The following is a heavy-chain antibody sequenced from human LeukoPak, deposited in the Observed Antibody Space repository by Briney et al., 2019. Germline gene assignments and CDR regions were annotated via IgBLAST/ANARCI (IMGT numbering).Heavy chain of an antibody. D-gene: IGHD6-19*01. CDR3: AAGYSSNDY. V-gene: IGHV3-30*02. Sequence: GGSLRLSCGASGFPFSSYWMSWVRQAPGKGLEWVAKIGSDDSNKHYADSVKGRFTISRDNSKNTLYLQINSLRTEDTAVYYCAAGYSSNDYWGQGTLVTVSS. J-gene: IGHJ4*02. CDR1: GFPFSSYW. CDR2: IGSDDSNK.